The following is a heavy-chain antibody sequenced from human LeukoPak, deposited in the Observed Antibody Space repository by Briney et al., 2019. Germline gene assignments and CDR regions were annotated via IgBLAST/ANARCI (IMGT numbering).Heavy chain of an antibody. CDR1: GFTYSIHI. D-gene: IGHD3-10*01. CDR2: ISTSGNTK. Sequence: PGPSLRLTCSASGFTYSIHIMNWVCQAPSKTPSWVSYISTSGNTKYYAVSVQGRFTISRDNARNSLSLQLNSLRDEDTAVYYCVRDRNYFGSGGFDYWGQGALVTVSS. J-gene: IGHJ4*02. V-gene: IGHV3-48*02. CDR3: VRDRNYFGSGGFDY.